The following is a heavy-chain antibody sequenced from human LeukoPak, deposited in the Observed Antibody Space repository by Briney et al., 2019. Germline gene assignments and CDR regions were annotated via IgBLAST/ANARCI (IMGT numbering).Heavy chain of an antibody. CDR1: GVTFSSYS. V-gene: IGHV3-21*01. CDR2: ISSSSSYI. J-gene: IGHJ4*02. CDR3: ARDSGVGYYGSGSSFDY. D-gene: IGHD3-10*01. Sequence: PGGSLRLSCADSGVTFSSYSMNWVRQAPGKGLEWVSSISSSSSYIYYADSVKGRFTISRDNAKNSLYLQMNSLRAEDTAVYYCARDSGVGYYGSGSSFDYWGQGTLVTVSS.